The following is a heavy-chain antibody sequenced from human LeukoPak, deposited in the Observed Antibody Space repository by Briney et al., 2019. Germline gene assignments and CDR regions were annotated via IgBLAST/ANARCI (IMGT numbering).Heavy chain of an antibody. J-gene: IGHJ4*02. CDR2: INPSGGST. D-gene: IGHD3-22*01. CDR1: GYTFTSYY. Sequence: GTSVKVSCKASGYTFTSYYMRWVRQAPGQGLEWMGIINPSGGSTSYAQKFQGRVTMTRDTSTSTVYMELSSLRSEDTAVYCCVRDLSGYFDYWGQGTLVTVSS. CDR3: VRDLSGYFDY. V-gene: IGHV1-46*01.